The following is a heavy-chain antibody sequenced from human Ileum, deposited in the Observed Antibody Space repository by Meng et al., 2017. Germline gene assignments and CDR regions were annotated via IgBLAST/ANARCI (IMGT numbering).Heavy chain of an antibody. CDR2: MKGRRDDGTEDGST. J-gene: IGHJ4*02. CDR3: TTDDNWLYDY. CDR1: GFTFSTAW. V-gene: IGHV3-15*01. Sequence: EVQLVESGGGLVTPGGSLSLSCAASGFTFSTAWMSWVRQAPGKGLEWVGRMKGRRDDGTEDGSTDYAASVKGRFTISRDYSKNTLYLQMNSLKIEDTAVYFCTTDDNWLYDYWGQGTLVTVSS. D-gene: IGHD1-1*01.